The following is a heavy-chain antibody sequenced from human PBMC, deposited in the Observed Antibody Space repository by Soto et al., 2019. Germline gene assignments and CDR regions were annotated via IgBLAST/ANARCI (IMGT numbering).Heavy chain of an antibody. Sequence: ASVKVSCKASGYTFTSYGISWVRQAPGQGLEWMGWISAYNGNTNYAQKLQGRVTMTTDTSTSTAYMELRSLRSDDTAVYYCARDPTCSSTSCYGYYYYYGMDVWGQGTTVTVSS. CDR1: GYTFTSYG. CDR2: ISAYNGNT. CDR3: ARDPTCSSTSCYGYYYYYGMDV. D-gene: IGHD2-2*01. V-gene: IGHV1-18*04. J-gene: IGHJ6*02.